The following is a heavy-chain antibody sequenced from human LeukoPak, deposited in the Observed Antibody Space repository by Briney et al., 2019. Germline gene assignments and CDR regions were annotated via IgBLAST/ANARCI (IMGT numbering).Heavy chain of an antibody. D-gene: IGHD1-14*01. J-gene: IGHJ4*02. CDR1: GGTFSSYA. CDR3: ATPMTGFDY. CDR2: IIPILGIA. Sequence: SVKVSCKASGGTFSSYAISWVRQAPGQGLEWMGRIIPILGIANYARKFQGRVTITADKSTSTAYMELSSLRSEDTAVYYCATPMTGFDYWGQGTLVTVSS. V-gene: IGHV1-69*04.